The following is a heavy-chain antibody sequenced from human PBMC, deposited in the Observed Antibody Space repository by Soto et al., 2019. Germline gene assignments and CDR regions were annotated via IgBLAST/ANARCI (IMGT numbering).Heavy chain of an antibody. V-gene: IGHV4-38-2*02. D-gene: IGHD1-1*01. J-gene: IGHJ4*02. Sequence: SETLSLTCAVSGYSISSGYYWGWIRQPPGKGLEWIGSIYHSGSTYYNPSLKSRVTISVDTSKNQFSLKLSSVTAADTAVYYCARDPSWVGTQYYFDYWGQGTVVTVSS. CDR3: ARDPSWVGTQYYFDY. CDR1: GYSISSGYY. CDR2: IYHSGST.